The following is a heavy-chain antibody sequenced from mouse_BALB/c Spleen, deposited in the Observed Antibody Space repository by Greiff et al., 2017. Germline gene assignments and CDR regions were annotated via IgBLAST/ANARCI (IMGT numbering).Heavy chain of an antibody. J-gene: IGHJ2*01. D-gene: IGHD2-3*01. V-gene: IGHV2-9*02. CDR1: GFSLTSYG. CDR2: IWAGGST. CDR3: ARETDGLFDY. Sequence: VKVVESGPGLVAPSQSLSITCTVSGFSLTSYGVHWVRQPPGKGLEWLGVIWAGGSTNYNSALMSRLSISKDNSKSQVFLKMNSLQTDDTAMYYCARETDGLFDYWGQGTTLTVSS.